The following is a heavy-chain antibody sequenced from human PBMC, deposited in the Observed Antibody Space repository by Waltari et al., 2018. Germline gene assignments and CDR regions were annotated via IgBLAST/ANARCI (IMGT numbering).Heavy chain of an antibody. CDR2: ITSDGSRT. CDR3: ASHRPGGYGMDV. Sequence: VQLVESGGGLVQPGGSLRLSCEASGFTFSTYWMCWVRQVPGKGLVWVSTITSDGSRTRYADSVKGRFTISRDNAKNTLYLQTNSLRAEDTAVYYCASHRPGGYGMDVWGHGTTVTVS. CDR1: GFTFSTYW. D-gene: IGHD2-15*01. J-gene: IGHJ6*02. V-gene: IGHV3-74*01.